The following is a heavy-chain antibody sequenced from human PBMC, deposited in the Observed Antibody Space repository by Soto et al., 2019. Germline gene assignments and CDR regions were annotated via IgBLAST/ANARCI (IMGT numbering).Heavy chain of an antibody. D-gene: IGHD6-19*01. CDR2: ISAYNGNT. CDR1: GYTFTSYG. CDR3: ARDPAWEQWLVDWFDP. V-gene: IGHV1-18*01. Sequence: ASVKVSCTASGYTFTSYGISWVRQAPGQGLEWMGWISAYNGNTNYAQKLQGRVTMTTDTSTSTAYMELRSLRSDDTAVYYCARDPAWEQWLVDWFDPWGQGTLVTVSS. J-gene: IGHJ5*02.